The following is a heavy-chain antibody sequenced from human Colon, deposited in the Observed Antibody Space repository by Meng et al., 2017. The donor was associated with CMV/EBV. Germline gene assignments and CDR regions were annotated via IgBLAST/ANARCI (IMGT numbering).Heavy chain of an antibody. CDR3: ARDFKVGRP. D-gene: IGHD1-26*01. V-gene: IGHV3-21*04. Sequence: GESLKISCAASGFPFSLFIMNWVRQAPGKGLEWVSSISPSGDFTYYGDSVKGRFTVSRDNSKNLLYLEMNSLTADDTAVYFCARDFKVGRPWGLGTLVTVSS. J-gene: IGHJ1*01. CDR2: ISPSGDFT. CDR1: GFPFSLFI.